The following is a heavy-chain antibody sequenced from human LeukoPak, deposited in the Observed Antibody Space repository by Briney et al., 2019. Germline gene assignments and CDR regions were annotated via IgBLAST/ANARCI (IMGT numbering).Heavy chain of an antibody. V-gene: IGHV4-59*01. CDR3: ARVERQEGTSITIFHWFDP. J-gene: IGHJ5*02. CDR1: GGSISSYY. CDR2: IYYSGST. D-gene: IGHD3-3*01. Sequence: PSETLSLTCTVSGGSISSYYWSWIRQPPGKGLEWIGYIYYSGSTNYNPSLKSRVTISVDTSKNQFSLKLSSVTAADTAVYYCARVERQEGTSITIFHWFDPWGQGTLVTVSS.